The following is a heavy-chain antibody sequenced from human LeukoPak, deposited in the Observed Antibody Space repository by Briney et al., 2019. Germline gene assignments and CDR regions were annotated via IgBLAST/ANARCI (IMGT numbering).Heavy chain of an antibody. CDR1: GASLGASEDH. V-gene: IGHV4-30-4*08. D-gene: IGHD3-10*01. CDR3: ARRGASGSGSYYLGGDY. Sequence: SETLSLTCTVSGASLGASEDHWTWIRQRPGKGLEWIGYASYSGYPDSNPSLKSRVTISLDTTQNQFSLKLSSVTAADTAVYYWARRGASGSGSYYLGGDYWGQGTLVTVSS. J-gene: IGHJ4*02. CDR2: ASYSGYP.